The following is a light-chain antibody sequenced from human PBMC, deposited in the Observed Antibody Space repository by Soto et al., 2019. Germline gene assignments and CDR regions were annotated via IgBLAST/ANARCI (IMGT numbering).Light chain of an antibody. CDR3: QQTRSYPST. Sequence: DIQMTQSPSSVSASIGDRVTISCRASQSIYKWLVWYQQKPGKAPKLLIYAASSLQSGVPSRFSGSGYGTDFTLTINSLQAEDFATYYCQQTRSYPSTFGGGTKVDIK. V-gene: IGKV1-12*02. J-gene: IGKJ4*01. CDR2: AAS. CDR1: QSIYKW.